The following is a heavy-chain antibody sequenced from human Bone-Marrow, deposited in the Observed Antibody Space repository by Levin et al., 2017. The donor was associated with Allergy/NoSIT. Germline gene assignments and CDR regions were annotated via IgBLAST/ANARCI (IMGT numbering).Heavy chain of an antibody. J-gene: IGHJ4*02. CDR3: ARAPRIRLGITGTDY. CDR2: ISYDGSNK. V-gene: IGHV3-30-3*01. D-gene: IGHD1-20*01. CDR1: GFTFSSYA. Sequence: GGSLRLSCAASGFTFSSYAMHWVRQAPGKGLEWVAVISYDGSNKYYADSVKGRFTISRDNSKNTLYLQMNSLRAEDTAVYYCARAPRIRLGITGTDYWGQGTLVTVSS.